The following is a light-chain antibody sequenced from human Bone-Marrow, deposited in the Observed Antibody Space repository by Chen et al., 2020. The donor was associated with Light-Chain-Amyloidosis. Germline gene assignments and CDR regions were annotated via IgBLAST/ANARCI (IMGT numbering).Light chain of an antibody. V-gene: IGLV3-21*02. Sequence: YVLTQPSSLSVATGQTATNACGGNNIGSTSVHWYQQTPGQPPLLVVYDDSDRPSGIPERLSGSNSGNTATLTISRVEAGDEADYYCQVWDRSSDRPVFGGGTKLTAL. CDR2: DDS. J-gene: IGLJ3*02. CDR3: QVWDRSSDRPV. CDR1: NIGSTS.